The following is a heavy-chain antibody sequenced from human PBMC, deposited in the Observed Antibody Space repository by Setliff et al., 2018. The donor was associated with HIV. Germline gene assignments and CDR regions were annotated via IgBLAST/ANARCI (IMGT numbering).Heavy chain of an antibody. V-gene: IGHV4-30-4*08. CDR2: IFYSGST. CDR1: GGSFSSGDYS. CDR3: ARILGSHYYYGMDV. J-gene: IGHJ6*02. D-gene: IGHD6-19*01. Sequence: KPSETLSLTCTVSGGSFSSGDYSWTWIRQPPGKGLEWIGFIFYSGSTHQKPSLKSRVTISVDSSKNHFSLILSSVTAADTAVYFCARILGSHYYYGMDVWGPGTTVTVSS.